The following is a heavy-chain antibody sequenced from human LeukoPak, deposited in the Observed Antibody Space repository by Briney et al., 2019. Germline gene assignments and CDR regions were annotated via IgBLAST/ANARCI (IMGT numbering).Heavy chain of an antibody. Sequence: GSLRLSCAASGFNFSDYSLNWVRQAPGKGLEWVSSISSSATYIYYADSVKGRFTISRDNAKNSLYLQMNSLRTDDTAVYFCAKDTPSYCSGGTCYPDYFGQGTLVTVSS. CDR2: ISSSATYI. CDR1: GFNFSDYS. CDR3: AKDTPSYCSGGTCYPDY. V-gene: IGHV3-21*06. J-gene: IGHJ4*02. D-gene: IGHD2-15*01.